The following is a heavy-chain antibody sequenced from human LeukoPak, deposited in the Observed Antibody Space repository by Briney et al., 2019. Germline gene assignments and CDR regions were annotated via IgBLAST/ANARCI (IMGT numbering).Heavy chain of an antibody. J-gene: IGHJ6*02. D-gene: IGHD3-3*01. CDR3: AKDRETLHYWSGYYSIYYYGMDV. CDR1: GFTFSSYA. CDR2: ISGSGGST. Sequence: GVSLRLSCAASGFTFSSYAMSWVRQAPGKGLEWVSAISGSGGSTYYEDSVKGRFTISRDNSKNTLYLQMNSLRAEDTAVYYCAKDRETLHYWSGYYSIYYYGMDVWGQGTTVTVSS. V-gene: IGHV3-23*01.